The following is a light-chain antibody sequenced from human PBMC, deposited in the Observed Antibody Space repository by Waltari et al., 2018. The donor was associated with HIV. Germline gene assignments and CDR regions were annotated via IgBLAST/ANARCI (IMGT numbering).Light chain of an antibody. CDR1: SSDVGGFNY. Sequence: QSALTQPASVSGSPGQSITVSCTGTSSDVGGFNYVSWYQHHPGKAPKLLIYDVSERPSGVSDRYAGSKSGNTASLTISGLRAEDEADYYCVSYTSSNTLVVGGGTKLTVL. CDR3: VSYTSSNTLV. V-gene: IGLV2-14*03. CDR2: DVS. J-gene: IGLJ2*01.